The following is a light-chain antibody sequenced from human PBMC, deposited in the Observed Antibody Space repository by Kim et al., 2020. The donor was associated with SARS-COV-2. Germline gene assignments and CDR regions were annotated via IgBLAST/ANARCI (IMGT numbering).Light chain of an antibody. V-gene: IGKV1-39*01. CDR1: QSISSY. Sequence: ASVGDRVTITCRASQSISSYLNWYQQKPGKAPKLLIYAASSLQSGVPSRCSGSGSGTDFTLTISSLQPEDFATYYCQQSYSTPFTFGQGTRLEIK. CDR3: QQSYSTPFT. CDR2: AAS. J-gene: IGKJ5*01.